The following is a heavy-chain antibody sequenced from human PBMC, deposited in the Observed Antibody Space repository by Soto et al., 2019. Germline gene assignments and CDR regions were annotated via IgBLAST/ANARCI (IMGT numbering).Heavy chain of an antibody. J-gene: IGHJ5*02. CDR1: GGSISSGDYY. Sequence: QVQLQESGPGLVKPSQTLSLTCIVSGGSISSGDYYWSWVRQPPGKGLEWIGYIYYSGSTYYNPSLKSRVTLSVDTSKNQFSLKLSSVTAADTAVYYCARAKGLLTVTTSWFAPWGQGTLVTVSS. D-gene: IGHD4-17*01. CDR2: IYYSGST. V-gene: IGHV4-30-4*01. CDR3: ARAKGLLTVTTSWFAP.